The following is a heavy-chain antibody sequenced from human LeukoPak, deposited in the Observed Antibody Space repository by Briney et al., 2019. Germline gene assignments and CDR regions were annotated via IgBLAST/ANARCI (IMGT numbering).Heavy chain of an antibody. CDR2: IYYSGST. Sequence: NPSQTLSLTCTVSGGSISSGGYYWSWIRQHPGKGLEWIGYIYYSGSTYYNPSLKSRVTISVDTSKNQFSLKLSSVTAADTAVYYCAREPEVGSSDNPGYWGQGTLVTVSS. CDR3: AREPEVGSSDNPGY. V-gene: IGHV4-31*03. CDR1: GGSISSGGYY. D-gene: IGHD2-2*01. J-gene: IGHJ4*02.